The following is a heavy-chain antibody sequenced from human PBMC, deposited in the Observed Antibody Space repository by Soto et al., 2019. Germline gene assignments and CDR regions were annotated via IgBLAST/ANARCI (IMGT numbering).Heavy chain of an antibody. CDR1: GFTFSSYG. CDR3: ARDSGDRSSWYGHYYYYYGMDV. V-gene: IGHV3-33*01. CDR2: IWYDGSNK. Sequence: QVQLVESGGGVVQPGRSLRLSCAASGFTFSSYGMHWVSQATGKGLEWVAVIWYDGSNKYYADSVKGRFTISRDNSKNTLYLQMNSLRAEDTAVYYCARDSGDRSSWYGHYYYYYGMDVWGQGTTVTVSS. D-gene: IGHD6-13*01. J-gene: IGHJ6*02.